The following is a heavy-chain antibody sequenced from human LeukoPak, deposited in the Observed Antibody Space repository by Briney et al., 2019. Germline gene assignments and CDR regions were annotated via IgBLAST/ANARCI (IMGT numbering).Heavy chain of an antibody. CDR2: MNTNSDNT. V-gene: IGHV1-8*01. CDR1: GYTFTSYD. J-gene: IGHJ6*03. CDR3: ARSLYSRGYYYYMTS. D-gene: IGHD6-13*01. Sequence: ASVKVSCKASGYTFTSYDINWVRQATGQGLEWMGRMNTNSDNTGYAQRFQGRVTMTRNTSISTAYMELSSLRSEDTAVYYCARSLYSRGYYYYMTSGAKGPRSPSP.